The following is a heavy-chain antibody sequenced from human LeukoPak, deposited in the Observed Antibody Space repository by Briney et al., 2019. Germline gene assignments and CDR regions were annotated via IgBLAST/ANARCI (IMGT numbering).Heavy chain of an antibody. V-gene: IGHV4-59*01. CDR3: ARGGTAVIAPYAFDI. CDR1: GGSISSCY. CDR2: IYYSGST. Sequence: SETLSLTCTVSGGSISSCYWSWIRQPPGKGLEWIWYIYYSGSTNCNPSVKSRVAMSVDTSKKQFSLKLSSLTAADTAVYYCARGGTAVIAPYAFDIWGQGTMVTVSS. D-gene: IGHD4-23*01. J-gene: IGHJ3*02.